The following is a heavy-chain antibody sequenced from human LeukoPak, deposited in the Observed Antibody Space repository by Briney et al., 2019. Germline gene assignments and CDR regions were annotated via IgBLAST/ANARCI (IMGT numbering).Heavy chain of an antibody. CDR3: ATGSYCSSTSCRGYFDY. CDR2: VDPEDGET. V-gene: IGHV1-69-2*01. D-gene: IGHD2-2*01. J-gene: IGHJ4*02. Sequence: GASVKVSCKVSGYTFTDYYMHWVQQAPGKGLEWMGLVDPEDGETIYAEKFQGRVTITADTSTDTAYMELSSLRSEDTAVYYCATGSYCSSTSCRGYFDYWGQGTLVTVSS. CDR1: GYTFTDYY.